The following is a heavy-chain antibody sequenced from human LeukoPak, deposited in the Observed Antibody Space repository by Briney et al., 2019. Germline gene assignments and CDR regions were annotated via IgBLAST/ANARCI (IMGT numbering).Heavy chain of an antibody. CDR3: AKDGYSSSWYDRPDVQRDNSFDY. CDR2: IKHDGSEK. V-gene: IGHV3-7*03. CDR1: GFIFTNYF. J-gene: IGHJ4*02. D-gene: IGHD6-13*01. Sequence: PGGSLRLSCAASGFIFTNYFMSWVRQAPGKGLEWVASIKHDGSEKYYVDSVRGRFTISRDNTMNSLYLQMSSLRAEDTAVYYCAKDGYSSSWYDRPDVQRDNSFDYWGQGTLVTVSS.